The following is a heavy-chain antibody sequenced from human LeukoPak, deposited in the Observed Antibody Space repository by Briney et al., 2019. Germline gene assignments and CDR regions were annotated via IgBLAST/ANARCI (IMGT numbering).Heavy chain of an antibody. CDR1: GFTFISHA. CDR3: AKDSSLGAFDWFDP. CDR2: ISGSGGSI. J-gene: IGHJ5*02. Sequence: GRSLRLSCAASGFTFISHAMSWVRQAPGKGLEWVSAISGSGGSIYYADSVKGRFTISRDNSKNTLYLQMNSLRAEDTAVYYCAKDSSLGAFDWFDPWGQGTLVTVSS. D-gene: IGHD6-6*01. V-gene: IGHV3-23*01.